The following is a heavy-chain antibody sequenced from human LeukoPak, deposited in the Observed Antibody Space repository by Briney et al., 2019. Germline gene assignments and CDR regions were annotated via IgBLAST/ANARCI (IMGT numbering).Heavy chain of an antibody. D-gene: IGHD1-26*01. V-gene: IGHV3-21*01. CDR2: ITSSNNHI. CDR1: GFTFSSYS. J-gene: IGHJ4*02. CDR3: ARGSGSGSRLIDY. Sequence: GGSLRLSCAASGFTFSSYSMNWVRQAPGEGLEWVSFITSSNNHIDYADSVKGRFTISRDNAKNSLYLQMNSLRAEDTALYFCARGSGSGSRLIDYWGQGALVTVSS.